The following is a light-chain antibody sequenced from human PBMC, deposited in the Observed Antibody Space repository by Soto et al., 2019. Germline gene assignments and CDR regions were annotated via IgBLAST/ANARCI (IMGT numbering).Light chain of an antibody. V-gene: IGLV2-14*03. CDR1: RSDIGAYNF. CDR2: DVN. Sequence: QSARTQPASVSGSPGQSITISCTGTRSDIGAYNFVSWYQQHPGEVPKLMLYDVNVRPSGVSNRFSGSKSGNTASLTISGLQAEDEADYYCTSWTTSTTLIFGGVTKVTVL. CDR3: TSWTTSTTLI. J-gene: IGLJ2*01.